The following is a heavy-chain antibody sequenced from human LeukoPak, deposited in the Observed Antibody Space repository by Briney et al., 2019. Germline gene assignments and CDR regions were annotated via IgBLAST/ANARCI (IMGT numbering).Heavy chain of an antibody. Sequence: GGSLRLSCAASGFTFSDHAMSWVRQAPGKGLEWVAAISGSGGSAYSADSVKGRFTVSRGNSKNTLYLQMNSLRADDTAVYYCAKEETEWELPDYWGQGTLVTVSS. CDR2: ISGSGGSA. J-gene: IGHJ4*02. CDR1: GFTFSDHA. V-gene: IGHV3-23*01. D-gene: IGHD1-26*01. CDR3: AKEETEWELPDY.